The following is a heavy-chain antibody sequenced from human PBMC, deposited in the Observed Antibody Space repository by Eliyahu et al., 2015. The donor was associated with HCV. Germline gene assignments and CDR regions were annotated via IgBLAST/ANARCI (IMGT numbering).Heavy chain of an antibody. J-gene: IGHJ4*02. V-gene: IGHV3-15*01. CDR3: VRSFGIVNYFDY. CDR1: GFTFSNAW. D-gene: IGHD3-3*01. CDR2: IKTKAEGETT. Sequence: EVQLVESGGGLVXPGGSLRXXCVASGFTFSNAWIGWVRQAPGKGLEWVGRIKTKAEGETTDYAAPVKGRFTISRDDSKDTLYLLMNSLKTEDTAVYYCVRSFGIVNYFDYWGQGTLVTVSS.